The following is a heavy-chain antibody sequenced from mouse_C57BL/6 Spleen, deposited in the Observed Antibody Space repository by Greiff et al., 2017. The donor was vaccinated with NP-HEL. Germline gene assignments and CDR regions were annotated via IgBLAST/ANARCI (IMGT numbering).Heavy chain of an antibody. CDR3: ARQGRTAQATFAY. Sequence: EVHLVESGGDLVKPGGSLKLSCAASGFTFSSYGMSWVRQTPDKRLEWVATISSGGSYTYYPDSVKGRFTISRDNAKNTLYLQMSSLKSEDTAMYYCARQGRTAQATFAYWGQGTLVTVSA. V-gene: IGHV5-6*01. D-gene: IGHD3-2*02. CDR1: GFTFSSYG. J-gene: IGHJ3*01. CDR2: ISSGGSYT.